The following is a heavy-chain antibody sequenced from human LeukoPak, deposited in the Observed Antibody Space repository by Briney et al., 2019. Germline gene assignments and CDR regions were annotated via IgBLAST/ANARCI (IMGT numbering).Heavy chain of an antibody. J-gene: IGHJ6*03. Sequence: SETLSLTCTVSGGSISSSSYYWGWIRQPPGKGLEWIGSIYYSGSTYYNPPLKSRVTISVDTSKNQFSLKLSSVTAAGTAVYYCARAGGYYYYYMDVWGKGTTVTVSS. D-gene: IGHD3-16*01. V-gene: IGHV4-39*01. CDR2: IYYSGST. CDR3: ARAGGYYYYYMDV. CDR1: GGSISSSSYY.